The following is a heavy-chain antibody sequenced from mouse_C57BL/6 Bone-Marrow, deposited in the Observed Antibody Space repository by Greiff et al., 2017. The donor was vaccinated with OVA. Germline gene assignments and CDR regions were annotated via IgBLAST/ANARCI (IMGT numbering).Heavy chain of an antibody. CDR3: AEFGVFYGYDGGYAMDY. V-gene: IGHV1-76*01. J-gene: IGHJ4*01. CDR1: GYTFTDYY. Sequence: QVQLQQSGAELVRPGASVKLSCKASGYTFTDYYINWVKQRPGQGLEWIARIYPGSGNTYYNEKFKGKATLTAEKSSSTAYMQLSSLTSEDSAVYFCAEFGVFYGYDGGYAMDYWGQGTSVTVSS. CDR2: IYPGSGNT. D-gene: IGHD2-2*01.